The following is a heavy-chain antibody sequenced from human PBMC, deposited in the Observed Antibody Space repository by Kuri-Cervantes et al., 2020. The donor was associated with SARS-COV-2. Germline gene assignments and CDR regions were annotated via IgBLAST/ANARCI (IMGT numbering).Heavy chain of an antibody. Sequence: CALSGGSISSGGYSWSWTRQPPGKGLEWIGYIYHSGSTYYNPSLKSRVTISVDRSKNQFSLKLGSVTAADMAVYYCARVRGTCSSTSCYYHDAFDIWGQGTMVTVSS. CDR3: ARVRGTCSSTSCYYHDAFDI. J-gene: IGHJ3*02. V-gene: IGHV4-30-2*01. D-gene: IGHD2-2*01. CDR1: GGSISSGGYS. CDR2: IYHSGST.